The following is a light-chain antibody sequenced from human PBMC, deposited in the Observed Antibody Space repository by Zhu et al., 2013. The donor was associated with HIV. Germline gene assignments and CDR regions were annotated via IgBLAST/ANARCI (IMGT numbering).Light chain of an antibody. CDR1: SNNVGNYNL. Sequence: QSALTQPASVSGSPGQSVTISCTGTSNNVGNYNLVSWYQQHPGKAPKLIIYEVTERPSGVSSRFSGSKSGNTASLTISGLQAEDEADYYCCSYAGGITFRLFGGGTKLTVL. J-gene: IGLJ2*01. CDR2: EVT. V-gene: IGLV2-23*02. CDR3: CSYAGGITFRL.